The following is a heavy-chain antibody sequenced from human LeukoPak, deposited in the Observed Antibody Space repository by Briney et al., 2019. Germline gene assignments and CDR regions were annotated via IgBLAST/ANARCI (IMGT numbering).Heavy chain of an antibody. CDR1: GGSFSGYH. D-gene: IGHD2-15*01. V-gene: IGHV4-34*01. Sequence: SETLSLTCAVYGGSFSGYHWSWIRQPPGKGLEWIGEINDSESTDYNPSLKSRITISVDTSKNQFSLKLSSVTAADTAVYYCARGVAKSSKFHFSYYFDYWGQGTLVTVSS. CDR3: ARGVAKSSKFHFSYYFDY. CDR2: INDSEST. J-gene: IGHJ4*02.